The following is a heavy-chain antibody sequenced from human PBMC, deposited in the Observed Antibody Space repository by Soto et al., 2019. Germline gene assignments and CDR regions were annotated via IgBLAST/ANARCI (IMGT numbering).Heavy chain of an antibody. Sequence: GGSLRLSCAASGFTFSSYAMSWVRQAPGKGLEWVSAISGSGGSTYYADSVKGRFTISRDNSKNTLYLQMNSLRAEDTAVYYCAKDQGYSGYDRGKNYYYYYGMDVWGQGTTVTVSS. CDR3: AKDQGYSGYDRGKNYYYYYGMDV. V-gene: IGHV3-23*01. D-gene: IGHD5-12*01. J-gene: IGHJ6*02. CDR1: GFTFSSYA. CDR2: ISGSGGST.